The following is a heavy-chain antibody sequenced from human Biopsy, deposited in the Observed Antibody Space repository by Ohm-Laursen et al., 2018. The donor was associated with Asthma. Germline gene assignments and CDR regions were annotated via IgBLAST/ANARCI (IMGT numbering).Heavy chain of an antibody. CDR3: ASDFPKDYVRYNFQF. CDR1: GYSLTDLS. D-gene: IGHD4-17*01. J-gene: IGHJ4*02. CDR2: HDHEEGGT. V-gene: IGHV1-24*01. Sequence: ASVKVSCKVSGYSLTDLSMHWVRQAPGQGLEWMGGHDHEEGGTVNARRFQGRVTMTEDTSTDTAYMELSSLSSDDSAVYYCASDFPKDYVRYNFQFWGQGTLVTVSS.